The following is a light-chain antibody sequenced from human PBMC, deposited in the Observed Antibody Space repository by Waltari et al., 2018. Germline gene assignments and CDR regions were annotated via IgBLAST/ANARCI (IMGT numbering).Light chain of an antibody. CDR3: HSRDTTSTRL. CDR1: SLRRFY. CDR2: GKN. Sequence: SSELTQDPAVSVALGQTVRITCQGDSLRRFYASWYQQRPGQAPILVLYGKNNRPSGIPDRFSGSTSGNTASLTITRAQAEDEGDYFCHSRDTTSTRLFGGGTRVTV. V-gene: IGLV3-19*01. J-gene: IGLJ2*01.